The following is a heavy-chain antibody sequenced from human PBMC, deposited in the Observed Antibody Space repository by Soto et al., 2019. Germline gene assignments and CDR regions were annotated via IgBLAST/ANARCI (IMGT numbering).Heavy chain of an antibody. D-gene: IGHD4-17*01. CDR1: GFTFSSYA. V-gene: IGHV3-23*01. CDR2: ISGSGGST. J-gene: IGHJ6*01. Sequence: WGALRLSCAASGFTFSSYAMSRVPQAPGKGLEWVSAISGSGGSTYYADSVKGRFTISRDNSKNTLYLQMNSLRAEDTAVYYCAKETTVTPVWSGGMDVWGQATMVTVSS. CDR3: AKETTVTPVWSGGMDV.